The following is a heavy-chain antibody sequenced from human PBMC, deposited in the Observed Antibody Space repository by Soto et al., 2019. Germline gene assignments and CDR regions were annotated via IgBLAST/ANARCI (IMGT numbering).Heavy chain of an antibody. CDR3: ARFGALGLEREPKYNWNYSGWFDP. CDR2: ISAYNGNT. Sequence: GASVKVSCKASGYTFTSYGISWVRQAPGQGLEWMGWISAYNGNTNYAQKLQGRVTMTTDTSTSTAYMELRSLRSDDTAVYYCARFGALGLEREPKYNWNYSGWFDPWGQGTLVPSPQ. D-gene: IGHD1-7*01. J-gene: IGHJ5*02. V-gene: IGHV1-18*01. CDR1: GYTFTSYG.